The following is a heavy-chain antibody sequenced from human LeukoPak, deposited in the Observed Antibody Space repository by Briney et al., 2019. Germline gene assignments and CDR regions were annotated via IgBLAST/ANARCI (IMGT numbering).Heavy chain of an antibody. CDR3: ARDKLHGPTLLDY. CDR1: GFTFSTYW. CDR2: IKQDGSEK. Sequence: PGGSLRLSCTASGFTFSTYWMSWVRQAPGKGPEWVANIKQDGSEKYYVDSVKGRLTISRDNAKNSLYLQMDSLRADDTAVYYCARDKLHGPTLLDYWGQGTLVTVSS. D-gene: IGHD2-21*01. V-gene: IGHV3-7*01. J-gene: IGHJ4*02.